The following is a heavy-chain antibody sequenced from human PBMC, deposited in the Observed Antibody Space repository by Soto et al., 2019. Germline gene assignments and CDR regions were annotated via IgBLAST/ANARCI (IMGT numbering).Heavy chain of an antibody. V-gene: IGHV4-34*01. CDR3: ALFALGPRWFGAYDY. J-gene: IGHJ4*02. D-gene: IGHD3-10*01. CDR1: GGSFSGYY. Sequence: PSETLSLTCAVYGGSFSGYYWSWIRQPPGKGLEWIGEINHSGSTNYNPSLKSRVTISVDTSKNQFSLKLSSVTAADTAVYYCALFALGPRWFGAYDYWGQGTLVTVSS. CDR2: INHSGST.